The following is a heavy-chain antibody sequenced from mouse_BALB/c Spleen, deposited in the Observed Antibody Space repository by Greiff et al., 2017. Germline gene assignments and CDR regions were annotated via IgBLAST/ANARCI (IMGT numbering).Heavy chain of an antibody. CDR1: GFTFSSYA. CDR2: ISSGGST. J-gene: IGHJ4*01. V-gene: IGHV5-6-5*01. CDR3: ASAYYGTTGGAMDY. Sequence: EVQRVESGGGLVKPGGSLKLSCAASGFTFSSYAMSWVRQTPEKRLEWVASISSGGSTYYPDSVKGRFTISRDNARNILYLQMSSLRSEDTAMYYCASAYYGTTGGAMDYWGQGTSVTVSS. D-gene: IGHD2-10*01.